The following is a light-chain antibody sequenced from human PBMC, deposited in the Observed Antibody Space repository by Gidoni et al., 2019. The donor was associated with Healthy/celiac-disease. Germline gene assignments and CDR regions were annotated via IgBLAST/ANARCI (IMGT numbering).Light chain of an antibody. V-gene: IGKV1-39*01. CDR3: RQRYSTHRA. Sequence: DIQMTPSPSSLSASVGDRVTITCRASQSTSSYLNWYQQKPGKAPKILIYAASSLQSGVPSRLSGSGSGTEVTLTISSLQPEDFATYYCRQRYSTHRAFGQGTRLEIK. J-gene: IGKJ5*01. CDR1: QSTSSY. CDR2: AAS.